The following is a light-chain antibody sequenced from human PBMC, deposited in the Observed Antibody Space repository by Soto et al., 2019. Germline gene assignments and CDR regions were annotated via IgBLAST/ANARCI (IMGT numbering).Light chain of an antibody. Sequence: EIVLTQSPDTLSLSPGESATLSCRASQSVRSSYLAWYQQTPGQTPRLLIYAASSRATGIPDRFSGSGSGTDFSLTISRLEAEDFALYYCQQYGSSPRTFGQGTKVEI. CDR1: QSVRSSY. V-gene: IGKV3-20*01. J-gene: IGKJ1*01. CDR3: QQYGSSPRT. CDR2: AAS.